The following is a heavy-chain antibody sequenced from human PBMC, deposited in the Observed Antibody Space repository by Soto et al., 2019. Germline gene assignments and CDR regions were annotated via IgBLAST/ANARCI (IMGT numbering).Heavy chain of an antibody. CDR3: AKANSGYGCFEH. Sequence: PSEPLSLTCTVSGDSISKYYCSWIRQSPGKGLEWIGYIYYSGSTNYNPSLKSRVTISIDKSKNQFSLKLTSVTAADTAVYYCAKANSGYGCFEHWGQGMLVTVAS. V-gene: IGHV4-59*01. CDR2: IYYSGST. CDR1: GDSISKYY. J-gene: IGHJ4*02. D-gene: IGHD5-12*01.